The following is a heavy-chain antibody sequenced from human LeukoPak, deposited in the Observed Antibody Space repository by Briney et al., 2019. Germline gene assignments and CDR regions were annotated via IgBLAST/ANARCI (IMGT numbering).Heavy chain of an antibody. D-gene: IGHD3-22*01. J-gene: IGHJ5*02. V-gene: IGHV3-23*01. CDR1: GFIFSSNA. CDR2: ISGFGEST. Sequence: GGSLRLSCAASGFIFSSNAMSWVRQAPGKGLEWVSTISGFGESTYYADSVKGRFTISRDSSKNTLSLQMNSLRAEDTAVYYCAKGGHYSPFDPWGQGTLVTVSS. CDR3: AKGGHYSPFDP.